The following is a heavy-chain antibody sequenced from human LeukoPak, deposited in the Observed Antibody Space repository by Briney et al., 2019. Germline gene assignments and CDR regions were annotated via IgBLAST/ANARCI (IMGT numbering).Heavy chain of an antibody. D-gene: IGHD3-10*01. V-gene: IGHV4-39*01. CDR1: GGSISSTSSY. J-gene: IGHJ5*02. CDR3: ARHPYYPNWFDP. Sequence: SETLSLTCTVSGGSISSTSSYWAWIRQSPGKGLEWIGSIYYSGSTYYNPSLKSRVTISVDTSKNQFSLKLSSVTAADTAVYYCARHPYYPNWFDPWGQGTLVTVSS. CDR2: IYYSGST.